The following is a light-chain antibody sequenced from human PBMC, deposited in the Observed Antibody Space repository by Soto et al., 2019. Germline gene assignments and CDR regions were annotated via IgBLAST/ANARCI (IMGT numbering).Light chain of an antibody. CDR1: QSISCW. J-gene: IGKJ1*01. Sequence: DIQMTQSPSTLSASVGDRVTITCRARQSISCWLAWYQQKPGKAPKLLIYKASSLESGVPSRFSGSGSGTEFTLTISSLQPDDFATYYCQQYNSYSTFGQGTKVEIK. CDR2: KAS. V-gene: IGKV1-5*03. CDR3: QQYNSYST.